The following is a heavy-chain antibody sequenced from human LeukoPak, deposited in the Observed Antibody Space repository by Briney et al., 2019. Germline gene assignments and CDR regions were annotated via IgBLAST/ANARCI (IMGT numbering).Heavy chain of an antibody. V-gene: IGHV1-46*01. CDR1: GYTFTSYY. J-gene: IGHJ1*01. D-gene: IGHD6-6*01. Sequence: ASVKVSCKASGYTFTSYYMHWVRQAPGQGLEWMGIINPSGGSTSYAQKFQGRVTMTRDTSTSTVYMELNSLRSEGTAVYYCARGRSIAARPGYFQHWGQGTLVTVSS. CDR3: ARGRSIAARPGYFQH. CDR2: INPSGGST.